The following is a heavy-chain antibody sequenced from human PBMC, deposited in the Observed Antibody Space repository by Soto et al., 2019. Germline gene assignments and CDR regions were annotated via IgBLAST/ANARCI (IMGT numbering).Heavy chain of an antibody. D-gene: IGHD3-10*01. CDR1: GGSFSGYS. Sequence: QVQLQQWGAGLLKPSETLSLTCAVYGGSFSGYSWTWIRQPPVTGLEWIGEINHSGSTNYNPSIKSRVTISVDTSKNQFSLKLTSVTAADTAVYYCERDKITSLFDYGGQGTLVTGSS. CDR2: INHSGST. V-gene: IGHV4-34*01. J-gene: IGHJ4*02. CDR3: ERDKITSLFDY.